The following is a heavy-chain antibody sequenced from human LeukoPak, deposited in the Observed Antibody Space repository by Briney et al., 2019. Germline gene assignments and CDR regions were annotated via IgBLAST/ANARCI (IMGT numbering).Heavy chain of an antibody. CDR1: GGSISSYHYH. J-gene: IGHJ3*02. D-gene: IGHD6-19*01. CDR2: MSYSWST. V-gene: IGHV4-39*01. Sequence: PSETLPLTCTVSGGSISSYHYHWGWIRQPPGKGLEWIGGMSYSWSTHYNPSLKSRATISVDTSKNLFSLQLRSVTATDTATYHCYNTGWYVAGQDAFAMWGQGTMVTVSS. CDR3: YNTGWYVAGQDAFAM.